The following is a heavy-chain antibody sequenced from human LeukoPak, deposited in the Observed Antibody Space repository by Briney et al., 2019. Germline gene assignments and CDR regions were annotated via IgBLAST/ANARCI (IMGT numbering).Heavy chain of an antibody. CDR1: GYTFTGYY. J-gene: IGHJ4*02. Sequence: SVKVSCKASGYTFTGYYLHWVRQAPGQGLEWVGWIIPNSGGTNFAQKFQGRVTMTRDTSISTVYMELSRLRSDDTAVYYCSREDYWGQGTLVTVSS. CDR2: IIPNSGGT. CDR3: SREDY. V-gene: IGHV1-2*02.